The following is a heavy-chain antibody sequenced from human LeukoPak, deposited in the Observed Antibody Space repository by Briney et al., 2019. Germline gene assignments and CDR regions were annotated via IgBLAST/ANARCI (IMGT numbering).Heavy chain of an antibody. D-gene: IGHD1-7*01. V-gene: IGHV3-23*01. Sequence: GGSLRLSCAASGFTFSIYWMSWVRQAPGKGLEWVSAISGSGGSTYYADSVKGRFTISRDNSKNTLYLQMNSLRAEDTAVYYCATELRSAFDIWGQGTMVTVSS. CDR3: ATELRSAFDI. CDR1: GFTFSIYW. J-gene: IGHJ3*02. CDR2: ISGSGGST.